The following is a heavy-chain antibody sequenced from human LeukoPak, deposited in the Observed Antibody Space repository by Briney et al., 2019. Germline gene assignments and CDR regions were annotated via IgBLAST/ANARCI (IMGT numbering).Heavy chain of an antibody. V-gene: IGHV4-59*08. D-gene: IGHD6-19*01. CDR1: GGSISSYY. CDR2: IYYSGST. Sequence: PSETPSLTCTVSGGSISSYYWSWIRQPPGKGLEWIGYIYYSGSTNYNPSLKSQVTISVDTSKNQFSLKLSSVTAADTAVYYCARAVAGTYFDYWGQGTLVTVSS. J-gene: IGHJ4*02. CDR3: ARAVAGTYFDY.